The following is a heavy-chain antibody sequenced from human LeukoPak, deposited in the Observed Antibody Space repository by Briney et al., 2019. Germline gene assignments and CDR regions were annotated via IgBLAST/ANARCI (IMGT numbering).Heavy chain of an antibody. CDR1: GFTFSSYG. J-gene: IGHJ6*03. D-gene: IGHD3-10*01. Sequence: TGGSLRLSCAASGFTFSSYGMHWVRQAPGKGLEWVAFIRYDGSNKYYADSVKGRFTISRDNSKNTLYLQMNSLRAEDTAVYYCAKDSWDRITMVRGGYYYYMDVWGKGTTVTISS. V-gene: IGHV3-30*02. CDR2: IRYDGSNK. CDR3: AKDSWDRITMVRGGYYYYMDV.